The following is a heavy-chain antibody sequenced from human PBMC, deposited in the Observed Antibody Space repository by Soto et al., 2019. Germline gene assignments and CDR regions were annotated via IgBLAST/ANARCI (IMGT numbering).Heavy chain of an antibody. CDR2: ISGNGGRT. Sequence: GGSLRLSCAASGFTFSSYAMNWVRQAPGKGLEWVSSISGNGGRTYYADSVKGRFTISRDNSKNTLYLQMNTLRPEDTAIYYCAGRPWAPGSWSSYYFDYWGQGTLVTVSS. CDR1: GFTFSSYA. J-gene: IGHJ4*02. CDR3: AGRPWAPGSWSSYYFDY. V-gene: IGHV3-23*01. D-gene: IGHD6-13*01.